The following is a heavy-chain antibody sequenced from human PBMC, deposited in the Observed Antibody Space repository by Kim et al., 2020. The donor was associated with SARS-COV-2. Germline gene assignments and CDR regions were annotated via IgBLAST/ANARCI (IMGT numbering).Heavy chain of an antibody. CDR3: AIGSRDFDY. J-gene: IGHJ4*02. V-gene: IGHV4-34*01. CDR2: INHSGST. CDR1: GGSFSGYY. Sequence: SETLSLTCAVYGGSFSGYYWSWIRQPPGKGLEWIGEINHSGSTNYNPSLKSRVTISVDTSKNQFSLKLSSVTAADTAVYYCAIGSRDFDYWGQGTLVTVSS. D-gene: IGHD1-26*01.